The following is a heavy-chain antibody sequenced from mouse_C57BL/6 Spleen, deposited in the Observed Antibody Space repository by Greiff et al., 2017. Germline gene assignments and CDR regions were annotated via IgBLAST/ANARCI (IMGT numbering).Heavy chain of an antibody. V-gene: IGHV14-4*01. CDR2: IDPENGDT. CDR1: GFNIKDDY. D-gene: IGHD1-1*02. J-gene: IGHJ2*01. CDR3: TTRGSYGPG. Sequence: EVQLQQSGAELVRPGASVKLSCTASGFNIKDDYMHWVKQRPEQGLEWIGWIDPENGDTEYASKFQGKATITADTSSNTAYLQLSSLTSEDTAVYYCTTRGSYGPGWGKGTTLTVAS.